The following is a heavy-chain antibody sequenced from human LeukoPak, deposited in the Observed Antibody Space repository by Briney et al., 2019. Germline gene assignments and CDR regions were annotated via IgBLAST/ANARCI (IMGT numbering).Heavy chain of an antibody. CDR2: TYYRSKWYN. V-gene: IGHV6-1*01. CDR1: GDSVSSNCAT. CDR3: ARGAGYSYGYDY. J-gene: IGHJ4*02. Sequence: SQTLSLTCAISGDSVSSNCATWNWIRQSPSRGLEWLGRTYYRSKWYNDYAVSVKSRININPDTSKNQFSLQLNSVTPEDTAVYYCARGAGYSYGYDYWGQGTLVTVSS. D-gene: IGHD5-18*01.